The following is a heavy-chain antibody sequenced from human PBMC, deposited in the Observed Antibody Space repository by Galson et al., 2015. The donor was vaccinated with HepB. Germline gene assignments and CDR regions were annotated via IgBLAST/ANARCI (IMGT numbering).Heavy chain of an antibody. Sequence: SVKVSCKASGYTFTSYAMHWVRQAPGQRLEWMGWINAGNGNTKYSQKFQGRVTITRDTSASTAYMELSSLRSEDTAVYYCARGGRKEYQPLCLDYWGQGTLVTVSS. CDR3: ARGGRKEYQPLCLDY. D-gene: IGHD2-2*01. CDR2: INAGNGNT. V-gene: IGHV1-3*01. CDR1: GYTFTSYA. J-gene: IGHJ4*02.